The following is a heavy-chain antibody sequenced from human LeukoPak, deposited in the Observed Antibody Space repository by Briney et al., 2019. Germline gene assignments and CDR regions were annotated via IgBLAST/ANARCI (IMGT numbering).Heavy chain of an antibody. CDR1: GYSISSSSYY. Sequence: ETLSLTCTVSGYSISSSSYYWGWIRQPPGKGLEWIGSIYYSGSTYYNPSLKSRVTISVDTSKNQFSLKLSSVTAADTAVYYCASRPRLGYCSSTSCYHYWGQGTLVTVSS. V-gene: IGHV4-39*01. D-gene: IGHD2-2*01. CDR2: IYYSGST. J-gene: IGHJ4*02. CDR3: ASRPRLGYCSSTSCYHY.